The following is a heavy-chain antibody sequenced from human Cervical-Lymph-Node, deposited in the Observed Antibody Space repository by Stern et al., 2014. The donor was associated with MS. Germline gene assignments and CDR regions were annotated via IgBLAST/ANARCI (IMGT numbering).Heavy chain of an antibody. Sequence: EVQLVESGGGLVQPGGSLRLACAASGFTFSKYVLSWVRQAPGKGLEWVSSIAATGGSTYYADSVKGRFTISRDNSKNTVYLQMNTLRDEDTAVYYCAKCGGSNYRNYFDPWGQGTLVTVSS. CDR2: IAATGGST. J-gene: IGHJ5*02. CDR1: GFTFSKYV. CDR3: AKCGGSNYRNYFDP. V-gene: IGHV3-23*04. D-gene: IGHD1-26*01.